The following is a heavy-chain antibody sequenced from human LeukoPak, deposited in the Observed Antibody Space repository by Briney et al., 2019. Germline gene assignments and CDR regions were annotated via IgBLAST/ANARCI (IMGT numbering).Heavy chain of an antibody. J-gene: IGHJ4*02. V-gene: IGHV1-69*01. CDR2: IIPIFATA. CDR3: ARFYGVSWYFDY. CDR1: GGTFSSYA. Sequence: GASVKVSFKASGGTFSSYAISWVRQAPGQGLEWVGGIIPIFATANYAQKFQGRVTITADEFTSTASMELRSLRSDDTAVYYCARFYGVSWYFDYWGQGTLVTVSS. D-gene: IGHD1-26*01.